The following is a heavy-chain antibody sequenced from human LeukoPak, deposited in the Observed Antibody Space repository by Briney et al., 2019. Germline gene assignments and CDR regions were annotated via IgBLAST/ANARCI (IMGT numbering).Heavy chain of an antibody. Sequence: GGSLRVSCADSGFTFSRYAMGWVRHAPGKGLEWVSAISGSGGSTYYADAVKGRFTISRDNSKYTLYLQMNSLRAEDTAVYYCAKEMMAARPDNWFDRWGQGSLVTVSS. CDR3: AKEMMAARPDNWFDR. J-gene: IGHJ5*02. V-gene: IGHV3-23*01. CDR2: ISGSGGST. CDR1: GFTFSRYA. D-gene: IGHD6-6*01.